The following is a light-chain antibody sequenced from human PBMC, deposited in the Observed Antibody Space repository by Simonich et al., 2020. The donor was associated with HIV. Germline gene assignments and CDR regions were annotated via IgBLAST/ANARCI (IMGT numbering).Light chain of an antibody. CDR3: QQYYSTPPT. Sequence: DIVMTQSPDSLAVSLGERAPLNCKSSQSVLYSSTNKNYLARYQQKPGQPPNLLMYWASTRQTGVPDPFSASGSGTDFSLTIRSLQAEDVASYYCQQYYSTPPTFGQGTKVEIK. V-gene: IGKV4-1*01. J-gene: IGKJ1*01. CDR1: QSVLYSSTNKNY. CDR2: WAS.